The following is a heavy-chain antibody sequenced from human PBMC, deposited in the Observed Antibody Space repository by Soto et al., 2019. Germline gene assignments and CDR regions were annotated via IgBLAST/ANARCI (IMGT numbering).Heavy chain of an antibody. Sequence: EVQLLESGGGWVQPGGSLRLSCAASGITFSSYAMSWVRQAPGKGLEWVSAISTSGDSTYYADSVKGRFTISRDNSKNTLYLQMNSLRAEDTAVYYCAKGAGGVATWVYFDCWGQGTLLTVSS. CDR2: ISTSGDST. CDR1: GITFSSYA. D-gene: IGHD5-12*01. J-gene: IGHJ4*02. CDR3: AKGAGGVATWVYFDC. V-gene: IGHV3-23*01.